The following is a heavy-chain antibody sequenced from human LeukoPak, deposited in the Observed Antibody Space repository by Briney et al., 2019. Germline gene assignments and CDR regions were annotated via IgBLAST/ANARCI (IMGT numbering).Heavy chain of an antibody. CDR3: ARLRSCSGGSCYSPWFDP. J-gene: IGHJ5*02. D-gene: IGHD2-15*01. Sequence: SETLSLTCAVYGGPFSGYYWSWIRQPPGKGLEWIGEINHSGSTNYNPSLKSRVTISVDTSRNQFSLKLSSVTAADTAVYYCARLRSCSGGSCYSPWFDPWGQGTLVTVSS. V-gene: IGHV4-34*01. CDR1: GGPFSGYY. CDR2: INHSGST.